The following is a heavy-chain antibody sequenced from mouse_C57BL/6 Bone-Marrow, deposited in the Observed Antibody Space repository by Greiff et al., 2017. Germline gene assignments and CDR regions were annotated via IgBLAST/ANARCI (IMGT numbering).Heavy chain of an antibody. CDR1: GFTFSSYA. Sequence: EVQLVESGEGLVKPGGSLKLSCAASGFTFSSYAMSWVRQTPEKRLEWVAYISSGGDYIYYADTEKGRFTISRDNARNTLYLQMSSLKSEDTAMYYCTRERDYGSSSAWFAYWGQGTLVTVSA. CDR2: ISSGGDYI. J-gene: IGHJ3*01. V-gene: IGHV5-9-1*02. CDR3: TRERDYGSSSAWFAY. D-gene: IGHD1-1*01.